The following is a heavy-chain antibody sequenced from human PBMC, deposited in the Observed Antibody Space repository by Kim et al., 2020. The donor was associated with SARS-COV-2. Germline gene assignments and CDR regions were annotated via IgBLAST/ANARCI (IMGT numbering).Heavy chain of an antibody. V-gene: IGHV4-34*01. Sequence: SDTLSLTCAVYGGSFSGYYWSWIRQPPGKGLEWIGEINHSGSTNYNPSLKSRVTISVDTSKNQFSLKLSSVTAADTAVYYCARGYDFWSGYDFDYWGQGTLVTVSS. CDR1: GGSFSGYY. CDR3: ARGYDFWSGYDFDY. J-gene: IGHJ4*02. D-gene: IGHD3-3*01. CDR2: INHSGST.